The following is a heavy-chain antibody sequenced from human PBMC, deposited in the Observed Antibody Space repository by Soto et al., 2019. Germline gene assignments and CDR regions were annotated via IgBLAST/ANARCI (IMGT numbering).Heavy chain of an antibody. V-gene: IGHV4-59*01. J-gene: IGHJ6*02. Sequence: SETLSLTCTVSGGSISNYYWSWIRQPPGKGLEWIGDIYYSGNTNYRPSLKSRVTMSVDTSKNRFSLKLRSVTAADTAVYYCARDNTGYYYYGMDVWGQGTTVTVSS. D-gene: IGHD1-1*01. CDR3: ARDNTGYYYYGMDV. CDR1: GGSISNYY. CDR2: IYYSGNT.